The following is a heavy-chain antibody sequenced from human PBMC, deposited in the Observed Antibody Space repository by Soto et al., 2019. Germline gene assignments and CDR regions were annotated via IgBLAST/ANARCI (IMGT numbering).Heavy chain of an antibody. CDR2: ISDSGKMI. J-gene: IGHJ6*02. CDR3: ARDFLRQLRLGGMDV. CDR1: GFTFSSYE. D-gene: IGHD5-18*01. Sequence: EVQLVESGGGVVQPGGSLRLTCVDSGFTFSSYEMQCVRQAPGKGLEWLSYISDSGKMIFYADSVKGRFTISRDNAKMSLYLQMDSLTAADTAVHYCARDFLRQLRLGGMDVWGQGTTVTVS. V-gene: IGHV3-48*03.